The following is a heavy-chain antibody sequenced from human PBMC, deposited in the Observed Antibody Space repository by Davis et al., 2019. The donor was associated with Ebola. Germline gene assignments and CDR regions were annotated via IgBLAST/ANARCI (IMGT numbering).Heavy chain of an antibody. CDR3: AREVEVGASDY. Sequence: GESLKISCAASGFTFSSYGMHWVRQAPGKGLEWVAVIWYDGSNKYYADSVKGRFTISRDNSKNTLYLQMNSLRAEDTAVYYCAREVEVGASDYWGQGTLVTVSS. V-gene: IGHV3-33*01. J-gene: IGHJ4*02. CDR1: GFTFSSYG. D-gene: IGHD1-26*01. CDR2: IWYDGSNK.